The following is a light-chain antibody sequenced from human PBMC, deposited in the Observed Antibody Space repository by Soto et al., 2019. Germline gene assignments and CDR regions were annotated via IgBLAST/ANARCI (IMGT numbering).Light chain of an antibody. V-gene: IGKV3-20*01. Sequence: EIVLTQSPGTLSLSPGERATLSCRASQSVSSNYLAWYQQKAGQTPRLLIYGASSRATGIPDRFSGSGSVTDFTLTISRLEPEDFAVYYCQQYGSSPFTFGPGTKVDIK. CDR1: QSVSSNY. J-gene: IGKJ3*01. CDR3: QQYGSSPFT. CDR2: GAS.